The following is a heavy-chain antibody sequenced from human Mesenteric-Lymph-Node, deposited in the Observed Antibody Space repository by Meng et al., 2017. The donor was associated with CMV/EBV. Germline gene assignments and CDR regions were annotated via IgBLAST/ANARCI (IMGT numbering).Heavy chain of an antibody. CDR2: IRYDGSNK. CDR3: AKKYYDFWSGFEYFDH. J-gene: IGHJ4*02. CDR1: GFTFSSYG. Sequence: GESLKISCAASGFTFSSYGMHWVRQAPGKGLEWVAFIRYDGSNKYYADSVKGRCTISRDNSENTLYLQMNSLRAEDTAVYYCAKKYYDFWSGFEYFDHWGQGTLVTVSS. V-gene: IGHV3-30*02. D-gene: IGHD3-3*01.